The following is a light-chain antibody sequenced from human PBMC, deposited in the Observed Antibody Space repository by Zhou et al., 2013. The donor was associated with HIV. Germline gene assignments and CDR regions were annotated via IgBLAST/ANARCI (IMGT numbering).Light chain of an antibody. CDR3: QQYHSWPQGT. J-gene: IGKJ1*01. CDR1: QSVSNN. Sequence: EIVMTQSPATLSMSPGDRATLSCRASQSVSNNLAWYQQKPGQAPRLLIYDASTRATDIPDRFSGSGSGTEFTLTISSLQSEDSAIFYXQQYHSWPQGTFGQGTNVEIK. V-gene: IGKV3-15*01. CDR2: DAS.